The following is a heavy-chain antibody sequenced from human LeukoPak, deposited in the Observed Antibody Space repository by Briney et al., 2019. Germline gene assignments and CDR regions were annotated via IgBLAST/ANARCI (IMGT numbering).Heavy chain of an antibody. CDR2: IIPIFGTA. Sequence: SVKVSCKASGGTFSSYTITWVRQAPGQGLEWMGGIIPIFGTANYAQKFQGRVTITADESTRTAYMELSSLRSEDTAAYYCAREYTGVAGPDLPLVYWGQGTLVTVSS. CDR3: AREYTGVAGPDLPLVY. V-gene: IGHV1-69*13. J-gene: IGHJ4*02. D-gene: IGHD6-19*01. CDR1: GGTFSSYT.